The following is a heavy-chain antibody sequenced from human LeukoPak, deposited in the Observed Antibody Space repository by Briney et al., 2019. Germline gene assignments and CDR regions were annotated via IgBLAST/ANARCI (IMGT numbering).Heavy chain of an antibody. D-gene: IGHD1-26*01. Sequence: PGGSLRLSCAASGFTFSSYWMSWVRQAPGKGLEWVANIKQDGSEKYYVDSVKGRFTISRDNAKNSLYLQMNSLRAEDTAVYYCAREQRVGATVYFDYWGQGTLVTVSS. J-gene: IGHJ4*02. CDR1: GFTFSSYW. CDR3: AREQRVGATVYFDY. CDR2: IKQDGSEK. V-gene: IGHV3-7*03.